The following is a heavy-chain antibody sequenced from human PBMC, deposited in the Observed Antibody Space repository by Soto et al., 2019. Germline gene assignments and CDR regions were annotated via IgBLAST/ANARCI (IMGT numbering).Heavy chain of an antibody. D-gene: IGHD3-3*02. CDR1: GGSISSGGYY. J-gene: IGHJ5*02. CDR2: IYYSGST. CDR3: ARHFSSPLLTVNWLDP. V-gene: IGHV4-31*02. Sequence: SETLSLTCTVSGGSISSGGYYWSWIRQHPGKGLEWIGYIYYSGSTYYNPSLKSRVTISVDTSKNQFSLKLSSVTAADTAVYYCARHFSSPLLTVNWLDPWGQGTLVTVSS.